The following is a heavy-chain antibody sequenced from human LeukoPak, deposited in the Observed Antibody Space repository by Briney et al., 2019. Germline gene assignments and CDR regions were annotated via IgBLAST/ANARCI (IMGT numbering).Heavy chain of an antibody. CDR1: GFTFSRYS. CDR3: ASGIVGATTMYFDY. V-gene: IGHV3-21*01. CDR2: ISSSSSYI. D-gene: IGHD1-26*01. J-gene: IGHJ4*02. Sequence: GGSLRLSCAASGFTFSRYSMNWVRQAPGKGLEWVSSISSSSSYIYYADSVKGRFTISRDNAKNSLYLQMNSLRAEDTAVYYCASGIVGATTMYFDYWGQGTLVTVSS.